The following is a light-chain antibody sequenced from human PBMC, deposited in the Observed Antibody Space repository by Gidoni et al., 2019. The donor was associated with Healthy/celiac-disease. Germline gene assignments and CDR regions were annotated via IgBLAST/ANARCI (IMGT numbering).Light chain of an antibody. CDR2: SNN. V-gene: IGLV1-44*01. CDR3: AAWDDSLNGSNWV. J-gene: IGLJ3*02. CDR1: SSNIGSNT. Sequence: QSVLTQPPSASGTPGPRATISCSGSSSNIGSNTVNWYQQLPGTAPKLLIYSNNQRPSGVPDRFSGSKSGTSASLAISGLQSEDEADYYCAAWDDSLNGSNWVFGGGTKLTVL.